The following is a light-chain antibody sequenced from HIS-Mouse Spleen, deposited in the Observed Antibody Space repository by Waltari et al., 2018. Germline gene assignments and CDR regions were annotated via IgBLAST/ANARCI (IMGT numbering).Light chain of an antibody. J-gene: IGLJ2*01. V-gene: IGLV3-10*01. CDR2: EDS. CDR1: AFPTKY. CDR3: YSTDSSGNHRV. Sequence: SYELTQPPSVSVSPGQTARITCSGDAFPTKYAYWYQQKSGQAPVLVIYEDSKRPSGIPERVSGSSSGTMATLTISGAQVEDEADYYCYSTDSSGNHRVFGGGTKLTVL.